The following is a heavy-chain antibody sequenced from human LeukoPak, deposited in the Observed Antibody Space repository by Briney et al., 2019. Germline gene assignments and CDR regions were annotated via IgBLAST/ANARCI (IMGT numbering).Heavy chain of an antibody. J-gene: IGHJ4*02. CDR1: GFTFSNYA. CDR2: ISGSGISA. V-gene: IGHV3-23*01. CDR3: AKVDYSSSSGGSSDF. Sequence: GGSLRLSCAASGFTFSNYAMSWVRQAPGKGLEWVSAISGSGISAYYADSVKGRFTISRDNSKNTLYLQMNSLRVEDTAVYYCAKVDYSSSSGGSSDFWGQGTLVTVSS. D-gene: IGHD6-6*01.